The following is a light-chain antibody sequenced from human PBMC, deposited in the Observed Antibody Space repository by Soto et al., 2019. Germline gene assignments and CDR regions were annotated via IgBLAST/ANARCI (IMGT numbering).Light chain of an antibody. V-gene: IGKV1-33*01. Sequence: DIQMTQSPCSLSASVGDKVTITCQASQDISSYLNWFQQKPGKAPNLLIFDASKLQTGVPSRFSGSGSGTDSTFTISGLQPEDIATYYCQQYDNLLAPTFGGGTRVDI. CDR3: QQYDNLLAPT. J-gene: IGKJ4*01. CDR2: DAS. CDR1: QDISSY.